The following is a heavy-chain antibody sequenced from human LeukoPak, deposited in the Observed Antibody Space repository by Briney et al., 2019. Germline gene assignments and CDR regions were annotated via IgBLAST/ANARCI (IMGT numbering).Heavy chain of an antibody. Sequence: ASETLSLTCVVYGGSFSGYYWSWIRQPPGKGLEWIGEINHSGTTNYNPSLKSRVTISVDTSKNQFSLKLTSVTAADTAVYYCARGRRIRGWYVDYWGQGTLVTVSS. J-gene: IGHJ4*02. CDR1: GGSFSGYY. V-gene: IGHV4-34*01. CDR2: INHSGTT. CDR3: ARGRRIRGWYVDY. D-gene: IGHD6-19*01.